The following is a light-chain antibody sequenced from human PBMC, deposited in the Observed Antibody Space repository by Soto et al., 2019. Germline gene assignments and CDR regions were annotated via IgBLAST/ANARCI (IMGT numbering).Light chain of an antibody. Sequence: IQLTQSPSSLSASVGDTVTITCRASQSISTYLNWYQHKPGKAPILLIQAASTLLSGVPSRFSGSGSETDFTLTISSLRPEDFATHYCQQSYRTPYTFAQGTKVEIK. CDR2: AAS. V-gene: IGKV1-39*01. CDR1: QSISTY. CDR3: QQSYRTPYT. J-gene: IGKJ2*01.